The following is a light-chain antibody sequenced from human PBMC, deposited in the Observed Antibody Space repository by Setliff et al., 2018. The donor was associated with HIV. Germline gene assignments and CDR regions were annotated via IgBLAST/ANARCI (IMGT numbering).Light chain of an antibody. Sequence: QSALTQPASVSGSPGQSITISCTGTSSDLDYYDFVSWYQQHPGKAPKLMIYDVNNRPSGVSHRFSGSKSGNTAPLTISGLQADDEAEYYCSSYTSSTVLFGGGTKVTVL. CDR1: SSDLDYYDF. J-gene: IGLJ2*01. CDR3: SSYTSSTVL. V-gene: IGLV2-14*03. CDR2: DVN.